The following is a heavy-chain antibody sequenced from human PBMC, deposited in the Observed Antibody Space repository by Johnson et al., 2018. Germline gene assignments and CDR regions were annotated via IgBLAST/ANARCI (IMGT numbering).Heavy chain of an antibody. D-gene: IGHD2-15*01. J-gene: IGHJ4*02. Sequence: QVQLVQSGGGVVQPGRTLRLSCAASGFTFSSYGIHWVRQAPGKGLEWVAVISNDGNNKDYGDSVKGRFTISRDNSNNTVSLHMNSLRTEDTAVYYWVKDSGHSVYFDYWGQGTLVTVSS. CDR1: GFTFSSYG. V-gene: IGHV3-30*18. CDR3: VKDSGHSVYFDY. CDR2: ISNDGNNK.